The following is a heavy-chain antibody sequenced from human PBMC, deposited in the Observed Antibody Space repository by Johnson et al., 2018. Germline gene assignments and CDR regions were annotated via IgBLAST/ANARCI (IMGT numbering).Heavy chain of an antibody. CDR3: ARSTVAATRYYYYYMDV. CDR1: GFTFSSYW. Sequence: VQLQESGGGLVQHGGSLRLSCAASGFTFSSYWMHWVRQAPGKGLVWVSRINSDGSSTSYADSVKGRFTISRDNAKNTMYLQMNSLRAEDTAVYYCARSTVAATRYYYYYMDVWGKGTTVTVSS. D-gene: IGHD6-19*01. J-gene: IGHJ6*03. V-gene: IGHV3-74*01. CDR2: INSDGSST.